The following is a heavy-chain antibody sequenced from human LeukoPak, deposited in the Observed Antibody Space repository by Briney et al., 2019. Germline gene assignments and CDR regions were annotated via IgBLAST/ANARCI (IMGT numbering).Heavy chain of an antibody. J-gene: IGHJ4*02. CDR1: GFTISSYA. V-gene: IGHV3-30-3*01. CDR2: ISYDGSNK. CDR3: ARDHGSGPLYDGIAVAGTLDY. Sequence: GGSLRLSCAASGFTISSYAVHWVRQAPGKGLEWVAVISYDGSNKYYADSVKGRFTISRDNSKNTLYLQMNSLRAEDTAVYYCARDHGSGPLYDGIAVAGTLDYWGQGTLVTVSS. D-gene: IGHD6-19*01.